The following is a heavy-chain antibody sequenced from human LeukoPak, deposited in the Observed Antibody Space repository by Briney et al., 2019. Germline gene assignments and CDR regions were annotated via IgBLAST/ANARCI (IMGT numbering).Heavy chain of an antibody. Sequence: PGGSLRHSCAASGFTFSSYWMHWVRQAPGKGLVWVSRINSDGSSTSYADSVKGRFTISRDNAKNTLYLQMNSLRAEDTAAYYCARVPDSGSAIDYWGQGTLVTVSS. V-gene: IGHV3-74*01. CDR3: ARVPDSGSAIDY. J-gene: IGHJ4*02. CDR2: INSDGSST. D-gene: IGHD1-26*01. CDR1: GFTFSSYW.